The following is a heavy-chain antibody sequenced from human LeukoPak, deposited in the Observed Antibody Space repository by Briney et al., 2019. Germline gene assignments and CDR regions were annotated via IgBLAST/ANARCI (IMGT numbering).Heavy chain of an antibody. CDR1: GFTLSSYA. D-gene: IGHD4-23*01. CDR2: ISYDGSNK. V-gene: IGHV3-30*01. Sequence: PGGSLRLSCAASGFTLSSYAMHWVRQAPGKGLEWVAVISYDGSNKYYADSVKGRFTISRDNSKNTLYLQMNSLRAEDTAVYYCARGSTVVTDPLDYWGQGTLVTVSS. J-gene: IGHJ4*02. CDR3: ARGSTVVTDPLDY.